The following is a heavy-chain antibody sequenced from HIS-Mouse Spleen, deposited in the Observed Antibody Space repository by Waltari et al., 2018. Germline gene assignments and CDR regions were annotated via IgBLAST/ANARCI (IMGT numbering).Heavy chain of an antibody. CDR2: INHSGST. CDR1: GGSFSGYS. V-gene: IGHV4-34*01. CDR3: ARAPPLPGY. J-gene: IGHJ4*02. Sequence: QVQLQQWGAGLLKPSETMSLTCAVYGGSFSGYSWSWIRQPPGKGLEWIGEINHSGSTNYNPSLKSRVTISVDTSKNQFSLKLSSVTAADTAVYYCARAPPLPGYWGQGTLVTVSS.